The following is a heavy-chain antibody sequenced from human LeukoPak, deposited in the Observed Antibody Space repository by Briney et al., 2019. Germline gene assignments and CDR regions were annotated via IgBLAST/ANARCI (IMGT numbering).Heavy chain of an antibody. Sequence: SETLSLTCTVSGGSISSYYWSWIRQPPGKGLEWIGYIYYSGSTNYNPSLKSRVTISVDTSKNQFSLKLSSVTAADTAVYYCASSLSGSDYYDSSGYWENDYWGQGTLVTVSS. D-gene: IGHD3-22*01. CDR1: GGSISSYY. CDR3: ASSLSGSDYYDSSGYWENDY. V-gene: IGHV4-59*01. J-gene: IGHJ4*02. CDR2: IYYSGST.